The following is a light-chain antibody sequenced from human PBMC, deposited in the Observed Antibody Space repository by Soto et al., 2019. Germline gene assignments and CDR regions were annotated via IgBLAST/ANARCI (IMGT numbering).Light chain of an antibody. V-gene: IGKV3-20*01. Sequence: EIVLTQSPGTLSLSPGKTDTLSCRASQSINNYFLAWHQQRPGQAPRLLIFRASQRASGIPDRFRGSGSGTYFALTITRLEPEDFAVYYCQQYTNAPRSFGQGTKVEIK. CDR2: RAS. CDR1: QSINNYF. J-gene: IGKJ1*01. CDR3: QQYTNAPRS.